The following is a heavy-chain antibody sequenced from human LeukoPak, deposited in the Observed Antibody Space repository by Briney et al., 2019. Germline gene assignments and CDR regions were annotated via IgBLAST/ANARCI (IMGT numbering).Heavy chain of an antibody. CDR2: IYYSGST. D-gene: IGHD3-16*01. V-gene: IGHV4-39*01. Sequence: SETLSLTCTVSGGSISSSSYYWGWIRQPPGKGLEWIGSIYYSGSTYYNPSPKSRVTISVDTSKNQFSLKLSSVTAADTAVYYCARILGGAPGYYFDYWGQGTLVTVSS. CDR3: ARILGGAPGYYFDY. J-gene: IGHJ4*02. CDR1: GGSISSSSYY.